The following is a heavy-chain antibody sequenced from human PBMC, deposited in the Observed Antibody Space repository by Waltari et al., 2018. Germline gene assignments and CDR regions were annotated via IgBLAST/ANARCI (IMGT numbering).Heavy chain of an antibody. V-gene: IGHV3-23*04. CDR1: GFTFSSYA. D-gene: IGHD2-15*01. J-gene: IGHJ4*02. Sequence: EVQLVESGGGLVQPGGSLRLSCAASGFTFSSYAMSWVRQVPGKVLELVSSISGNGANTYYADSVKGRFTISRDNSKNTLFLQMDSLRAEDTAVYYCAKALSLSRTWDMHWGQGTLVTVSS. CDR3: AKALSLSRTWDMH. CDR2: ISGNGANT.